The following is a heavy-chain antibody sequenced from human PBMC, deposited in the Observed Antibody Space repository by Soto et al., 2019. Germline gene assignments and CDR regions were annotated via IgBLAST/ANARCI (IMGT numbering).Heavy chain of an antibody. Sequence: GASVKVSCKASGGTFSSCAISWVRQAPGQGLEWMGGIIPIFGTANYAQKFQGRVTITADKFTSTAYMELSSLRSEDTAVYYCARVTGDDYVNWFDPWGQGTLVTVSS. CDR1: GGTFSSCA. J-gene: IGHJ5*02. CDR2: IIPIFGTA. V-gene: IGHV1-69*06. CDR3: ARVTGDDYVNWFDP. D-gene: IGHD3-16*01.